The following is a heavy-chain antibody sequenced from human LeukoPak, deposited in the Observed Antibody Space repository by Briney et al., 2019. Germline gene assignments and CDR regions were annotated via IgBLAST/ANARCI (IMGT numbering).Heavy chain of an antibody. V-gene: IGHV1-18*01. J-gene: IGHJ3*02. CDR3: ARPRLRFLVDDAFDI. D-gene: IGHD3-3*01. Sequence: ASVKVSCKTSGYTFTSYGINWVRQAPGQGLEWTGWISAYNGNTNYAQKLQGRVTMTTDTSTSTAYVELGSLRSDDTAVYYCARPRLRFLVDDAFDIWGQGTMVTVSS. CDR1: GYTFTSYG. CDR2: ISAYNGNT.